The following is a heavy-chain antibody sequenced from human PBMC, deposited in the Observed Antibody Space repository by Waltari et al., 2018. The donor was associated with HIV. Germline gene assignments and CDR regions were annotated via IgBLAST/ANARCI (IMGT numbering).Heavy chain of an antibody. CDR3: ARAEETDGAFDI. V-gene: IGHV4-4*02. Sequence: QVQVQESGPGLVKPSGTLSLTCAVSGGPITNNNWWTWVRPSPGKGLEWIGEIHHTGSTNYKPSLKNRVSILVDKSKNQFSLKLNSVTAADTAIYYCARAEETDGAFDIWGQGTMVTVSS. J-gene: IGHJ3*02. CDR1: GGPITNNNW. CDR2: IHHTGST.